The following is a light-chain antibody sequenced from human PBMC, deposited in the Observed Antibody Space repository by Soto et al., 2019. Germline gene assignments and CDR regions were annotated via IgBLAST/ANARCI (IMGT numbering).Light chain of an antibody. Sequence: EIVLTQSPATLSLSPGERATLSCRASQSVSSLLAWYQQKPGQAPRLLIYDASSRATGIPTRFSGSGSGTDFTLTISNLEPEDIAVYYCQQRSNWPLTFGGGTKVEIK. CDR1: QSVSSL. CDR3: QQRSNWPLT. J-gene: IGKJ4*01. V-gene: IGKV3-11*01. CDR2: DAS.